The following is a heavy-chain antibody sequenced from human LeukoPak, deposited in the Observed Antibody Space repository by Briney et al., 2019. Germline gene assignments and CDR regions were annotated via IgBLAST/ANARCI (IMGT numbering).Heavy chain of an antibody. CDR2: ISDNGGRT. J-gene: IGHJ3*02. CDR3: ARETTYYYDSSGYYSHLGAFDI. V-gene: IGHV3-23*01. Sequence: GGSLRLSCAASGFTFSNYAMSWVRQVPGKGLEWVSAISDNGGRTYYVDSARDRFTITRDNSKNKLYLQMNSLRAEDTAVYYCARETTYYYDSSGYYSHLGAFDIWGQGTMVTVSS. CDR1: GFTFSNYA. D-gene: IGHD3-22*01.